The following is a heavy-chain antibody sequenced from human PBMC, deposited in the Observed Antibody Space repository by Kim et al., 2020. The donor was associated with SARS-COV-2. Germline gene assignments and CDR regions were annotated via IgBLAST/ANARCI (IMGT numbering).Heavy chain of an antibody. D-gene: IGHD3-22*01. CDR3: ARMGVYYYDSSGYGY. J-gene: IGHJ4*02. V-gene: IGHV3-7*01. Sequence: DSVKGRFTISRDNAKNSLYLQMNSLRAEDTAVYYCARMGVYYYDSSGYGYWGQGTLVTVSS.